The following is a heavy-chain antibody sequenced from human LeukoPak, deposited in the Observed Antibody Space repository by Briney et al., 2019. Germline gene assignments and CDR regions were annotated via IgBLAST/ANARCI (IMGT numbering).Heavy chain of an antibody. V-gene: IGHV3-74*01. D-gene: IGHD6-13*01. Sequence: GGSLRLSCAASGFTFSSYWMHWVRQAPGKGLVWVSRINSDGSSTNYADSVKGRFTISRDNAKNTLYLQMNSLRAEDTAVYFCVPYSTNSFAYWGQGTLVTVSS. CDR2: INSDGSST. CDR1: GFTFSSYW. J-gene: IGHJ4*02. CDR3: VPYSTNSFAY.